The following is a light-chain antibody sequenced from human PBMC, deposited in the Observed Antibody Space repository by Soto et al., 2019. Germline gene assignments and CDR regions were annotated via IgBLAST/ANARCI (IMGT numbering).Light chain of an antibody. CDR3: QKYNTAPWT. CDR1: QGISNY. CDR2: AAS. V-gene: IGKV1-27*01. Sequence: DTQMTQSPSSLSASVGDRVTITCWASQGISNYLAWYQQKPGKVPKLLIYAASTSQSGVPSRFSGSGSGTDFTLTISSLQPEDVATYYCQKYNTAPWTFGQGTKVEIK. J-gene: IGKJ1*01.